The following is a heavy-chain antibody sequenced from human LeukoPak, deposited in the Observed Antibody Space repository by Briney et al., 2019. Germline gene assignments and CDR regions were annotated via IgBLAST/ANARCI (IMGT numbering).Heavy chain of an antibody. V-gene: IGHV1-2*04. D-gene: IGHD6-19*01. J-gene: IGHJ4*02. CDR1: GYTFTSYY. CDR3: ARAGTVAETAFDY. CDR2: INPNSGGT. Sequence: ASVKVSCKASGYTFTSYYMHWVRQAPGQGLEWMGWINPNSGGTNYAQKFQGWATMTRDTSISTAYMELSRLRSDDTAVYYCARAGTVAETAFDYWGQGTLVTVSS.